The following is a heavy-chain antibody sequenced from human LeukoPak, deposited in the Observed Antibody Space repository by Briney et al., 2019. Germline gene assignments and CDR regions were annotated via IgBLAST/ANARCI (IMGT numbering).Heavy chain of an antibody. V-gene: IGHV4-38-2*02. CDR1: GGSISSYY. CDR3: ARVDIAVVTAALGGFFDY. CDR2: IYHSGST. D-gene: IGHD2-21*02. J-gene: IGHJ4*02. Sequence: SETLSLTCTVSGGSISSYYWGWIRQPPGKGLEWIGSIYHSGSTYYNPSLKSRVTISVDASKNQFSLKLSSVTAADTAVYYCARVDIAVVTAALGGFFDYWGQGTLVTVSS.